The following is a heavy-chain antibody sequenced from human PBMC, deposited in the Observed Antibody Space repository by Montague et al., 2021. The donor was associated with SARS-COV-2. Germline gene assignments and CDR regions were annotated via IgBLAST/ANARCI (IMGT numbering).Heavy chain of an antibody. V-gene: IGHV4-34*01. D-gene: IGHD6-6*01. CDR1: GGSLSGDH. CDR2: VNHSGHT. J-gene: IGHJ4*02. CDR3: AGGPVGVAARLRYYLDQ. Sequence: SETLSLTCAVYGGSLSGDHWSWIRQPPGKRPEWIGEVNHSGHTXXXVSXXXRVTMSVDTSKSQFSLKVRSVTAADTAVYYCAGGPVGVAARLRYYLDQWGQGTLVTVSS.